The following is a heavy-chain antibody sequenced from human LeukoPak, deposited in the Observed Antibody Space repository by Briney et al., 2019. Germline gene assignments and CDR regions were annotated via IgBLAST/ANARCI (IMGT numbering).Heavy chain of an antibody. D-gene: IGHD3-22*01. Sequence: KPSETLSLTCTVSGGSISSSSYYWGWIRQPPGKGLEWIGSIYYSGSTYYNPSLKSRVTISVDTSKNQFSLKLSSVTAADTAVYYCARQPPQYYYDSSGPDYWGQGTLVTVPS. CDR1: GGSISSSSYY. V-gene: IGHV4-39*01. CDR3: ARQPPQYYYDSSGPDY. J-gene: IGHJ4*02. CDR2: IYYSGST.